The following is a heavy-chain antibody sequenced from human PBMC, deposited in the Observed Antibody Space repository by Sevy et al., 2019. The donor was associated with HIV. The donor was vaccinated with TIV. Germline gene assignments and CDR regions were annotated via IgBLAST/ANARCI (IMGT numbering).Heavy chain of an antibody. CDR2: ISYDGTNK. Sequence: GGSLRLSCAASGFTFSSYAMHWVRQAPGKGLEWVAVISYDGTNKYYADSVKGRFTISRDNSKNTLFLQMNSLRAQYTAVYYCASSSGDDPNFDYWGQGTLVTVSS. J-gene: IGHJ4*02. V-gene: IGHV3-30-3*01. CDR3: ASSSGDDPNFDY. D-gene: IGHD7-27*01. CDR1: GFTFSSYA.